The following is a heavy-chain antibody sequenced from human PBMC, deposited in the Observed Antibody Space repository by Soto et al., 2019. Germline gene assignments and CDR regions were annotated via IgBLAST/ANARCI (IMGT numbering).Heavy chain of an antibody. Sequence: QVQVVESGGGVVQPGRSLRLSCAASGFTFSRYAIHWVRQAPGKGLEGVAVISREGSNKYYVDSVKGRFTISRDNSKNPLYLQMNSLRDEDTAVYYCARSRNSAVADSFDFWGQGTLVTVSS. CDR2: ISREGSNK. J-gene: IGHJ4*02. V-gene: IGHV3-30*04. D-gene: IGHD3-10*01. CDR3: ARSRNSAVADSFDF. CDR1: GFTFSRYA.